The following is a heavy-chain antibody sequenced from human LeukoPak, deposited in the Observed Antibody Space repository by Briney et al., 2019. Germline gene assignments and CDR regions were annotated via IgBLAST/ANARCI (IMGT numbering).Heavy chain of an antibody. Sequence: GRSLRLSCAASGFTFSSYGMHWVRQAPGKGLEWVAVIWYDGSNKYYADSVKGRFTISRDNSKNTLYLQMNSLRAEDTAVYYCARGTVTREYYFDYWGQGTLVTVSS. D-gene: IGHD4-17*01. CDR1: GFTFSSYG. CDR2: IWYDGSNK. CDR3: ARGTVTREYYFDY. V-gene: IGHV3-33*01. J-gene: IGHJ4*02.